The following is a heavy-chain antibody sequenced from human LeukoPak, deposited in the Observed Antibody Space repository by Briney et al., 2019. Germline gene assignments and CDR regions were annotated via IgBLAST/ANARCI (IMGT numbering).Heavy chain of an antibody. J-gene: IGHJ6*02. CDR1: GYTLTGYY. CDR2: INPNSGGT. Sequence: ASVKVSCKASGYTLTGYYMHWVRQAPGQGLEWMGWINPNSGGTKYAQKFQGRVTMTRDTSISTAYMELSSLRSDDTAVYYCARRGAVAGTTSGMDVWGQGTTVTVSS. V-gene: IGHV1-2*02. CDR3: ARRGAVAGTTSGMDV. D-gene: IGHD6-19*01.